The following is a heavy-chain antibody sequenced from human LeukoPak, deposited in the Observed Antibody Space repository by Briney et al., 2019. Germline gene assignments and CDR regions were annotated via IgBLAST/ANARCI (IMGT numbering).Heavy chain of an antibody. V-gene: IGHV1-46*01. J-gene: IGHJ3*02. Sequence: GASVKLSFKASGYTFTIYYMHWVRQARGQGLEWMGLINPSGGSTSYAQKFQGRVTITRDTSTSTVYMELSSLRSEDTAVYYCARDHRYSSSWYGGDAFDIWGQGTMVTVSS. CDR1: GYTFTIYY. CDR3: ARDHRYSSSWYGGDAFDI. D-gene: IGHD6-13*01. CDR2: INPSGGST.